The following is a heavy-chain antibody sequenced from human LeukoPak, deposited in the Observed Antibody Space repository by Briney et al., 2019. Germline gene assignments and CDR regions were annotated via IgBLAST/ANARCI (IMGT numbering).Heavy chain of an antibody. CDR3: AKRVDYYFDY. CDR2: ISSSGGST. D-gene: IGHD3/OR15-3a*01. CDR1: GFTFSSQA. Sequence: PGGSLRLSCAASGFTFSSQAMSWVRQAPGKGLEWVSLISSSGGSTYYADSVKGRFTISRDNSQNTVYLQMNSLRAEDTALYYCAKRVDYYFDYWGQGTLVTVSS. J-gene: IGHJ4*02. V-gene: IGHV3-23*01.